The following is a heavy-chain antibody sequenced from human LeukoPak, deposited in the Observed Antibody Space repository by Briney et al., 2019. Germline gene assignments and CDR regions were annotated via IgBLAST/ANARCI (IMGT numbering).Heavy chain of an antibody. D-gene: IGHD3-9*01. Sequence: GGSLRLSCAASGFTFDDYAMHWVRQAPGKGLEWVSGISWNSGSIGYADSVKGRFTISRDNAKNSLYLQMNSLRAEDTALYYCAKDIVYDILTGTPDIWGQGTMVTVSS. CDR2: ISWNSGSI. CDR3: AKDIVYDILTGTPDI. J-gene: IGHJ3*02. V-gene: IGHV3-9*01. CDR1: GFTFDDYA.